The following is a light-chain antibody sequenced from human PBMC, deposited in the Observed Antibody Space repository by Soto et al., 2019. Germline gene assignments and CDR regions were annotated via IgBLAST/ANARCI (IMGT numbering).Light chain of an antibody. V-gene: IGLV2-14*03. Sequence: QSALTQPASVSGSPGXSIXISCTXTSSXXXGYDYVSWXQXXXXKAPKLLIYXXSNRPSGXSTRFSGSKSGNXASLTISGXQAEDEGXXYCTSYXAXXLYVXGXGTKLTVL. CDR1: SSXXXGYDY. J-gene: IGLJ1*01. CDR3: TSYXAXXLYV. CDR2: XXS.